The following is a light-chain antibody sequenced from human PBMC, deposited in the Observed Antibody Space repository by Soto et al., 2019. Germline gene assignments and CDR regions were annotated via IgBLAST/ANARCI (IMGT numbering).Light chain of an antibody. CDR2: EGS. CDR1: SSDVGSYNL. CDR3: CSYAGSSPWV. J-gene: IGLJ3*02. Sequence: QSALTQPASVSRSPGQSITISCTGTSSDVGSYNLVSWYQQHPGKAPKLMIYEGSKRPSGVSNCFSGSKSGNTASLTISGLQAEDEADYYCCSYAGSSPWVFGGGTKLTVL. V-gene: IGLV2-23*01.